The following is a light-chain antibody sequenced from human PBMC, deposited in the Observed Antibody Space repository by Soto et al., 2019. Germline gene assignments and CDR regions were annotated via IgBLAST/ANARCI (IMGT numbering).Light chain of an antibody. CDR2: ATS. CDR1: QSVGNN. J-gene: IGKJ4*01. Sequence: EIVLTQSPATLSVSPGERATLSCRASQSVGNNFAWYQQKPSQAPRLLIFATSTRAAGVPARFSGSGSVTEFTLTISILQSEDFAVYYCQQYGDWPLTFGGGAKVEIE. CDR3: QQYGDWPLT. V-gene: IGKV3-15*01.